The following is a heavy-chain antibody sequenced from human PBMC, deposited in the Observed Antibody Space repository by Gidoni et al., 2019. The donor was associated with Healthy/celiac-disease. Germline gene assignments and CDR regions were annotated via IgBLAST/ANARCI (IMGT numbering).Heavy chain of an antibody. V-gene: IGHV1-69*01. CDR2: KIPIFGTA. D-gene: IGHD1-26*01. CDR1: GGTFSRYA. Sequence: QVQLGQSGAEVTKPGSSVRLSCTASGGTFSRYAITWVRQSPGQGVEWMGGKIPIFGTANYAQKCQGRVTITADESTSTAYVELSSLRSEETAVYYCARDFPQVGATSRGWDWFDPWGQGTLVTVSS. J-gene: IGHJ5*02. CDR3: ARDFPQVGATSRGWDWFDP.